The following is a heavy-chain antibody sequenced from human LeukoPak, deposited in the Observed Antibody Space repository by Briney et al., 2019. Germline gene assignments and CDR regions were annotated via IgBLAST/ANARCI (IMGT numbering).Heavy chain of an antibody. D-gene: IGHD1-1*01. CDR3: ARDVDTGSLFDY. V-gene: IGHV1-2*02. Sequence: ASVKVSCKASGYTFTGYYMHWLRQAPGQGLEWMGWINPNSGGTNYAQKFQGRVTMTRDTSISTAYMELSRLRSDDTAVYYCARDVDTGSLFDYWGQGTLVTVSS. CDR2: INPNSGGT. J-gene: IGHJ4*02. CDR1: GYTFTGYY.